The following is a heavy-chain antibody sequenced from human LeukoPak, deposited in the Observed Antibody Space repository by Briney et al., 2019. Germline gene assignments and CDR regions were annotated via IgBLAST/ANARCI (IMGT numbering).Heavy chain of an antibody. CDR2: ISSSGSTI. D-gene: IGHD4-17*01. J-gene: IGHJ4*02. CDR1: GFTFSSYE. Sequence: GGSLRLSCAASGFTFSSYEMNWVRQAPGKGLEWVSYISSSGSTIYYADSVKGRFSISRDNAKNSLYLQMNSLRAEDTAVYYCARFYGDETYFDYWGQGTLVTVSS. V-gene: IGHV3-48*03. CDR3: ARFYGDETYFDY.